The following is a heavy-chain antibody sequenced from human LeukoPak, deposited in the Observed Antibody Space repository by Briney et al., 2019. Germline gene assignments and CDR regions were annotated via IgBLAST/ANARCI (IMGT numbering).Heavy chain of an antibody. J-gene: IGHJ4*02. Sequence: PSQTLSLTCAVSGGSISSGGYSWGWLRQPPGKGLEWIEYIYHSSSTSYNPSLKTPVTISVDTSNNHFSMKLSSLTPADTGVYYCAREVLDYYGSGSYSYYLDYWGQGTLVTVSS. D-gene: IGHD3-10*01. CDR2: IYHSSST. CDR3: AREVLDYYGSGSYSYYLDY. CDR1: GGSISSGGYS. V-gene: IGHV4-30-2*01.